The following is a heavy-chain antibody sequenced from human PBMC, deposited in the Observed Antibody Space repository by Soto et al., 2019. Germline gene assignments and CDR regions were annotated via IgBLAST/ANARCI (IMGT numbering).Heavy chain of an antibody. Sequence: QVQLVQSGAEVTKPGASVKVSCKASGYTFTSYDINWVRQATGQGLEWMGWMSPNSGATGYAQKSQGRVTMTRDTSISTVYMELSNLRSEDTAIYYCASGVENGVDVWGQGSTVTVSS. J-gene: IGHJ6*02. CDR2: MSPNSGAT. D-gene: IGHD1-1*01. CDR3: ASGVENGVDV. CDR1: GYTFTSYD. V-gene: IGHV1-8*01.